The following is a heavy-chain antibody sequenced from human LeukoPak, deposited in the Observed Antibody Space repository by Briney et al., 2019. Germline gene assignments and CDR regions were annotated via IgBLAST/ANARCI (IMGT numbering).Heavy chain of an antibody. Sequence: ASVKVSFKASGYDFTSVGITWVRRAPGQGLEWMGWISPYNGNTRYAQKFQGRVTMTRDTSTSTVYMELSSLRSEDTAVYYCARDRYYYDSSGYIRGISFDYWGQGTLVTVSS. J-gene: IGHJ4*02. V-gene: IGHV1-18*01. CDR1: GYDFTSVG. CDR3: ARDRYYYDSSGYIRGISFDY. D-gene: IGHD3-22*01. CDR2: ISPYNGNT.